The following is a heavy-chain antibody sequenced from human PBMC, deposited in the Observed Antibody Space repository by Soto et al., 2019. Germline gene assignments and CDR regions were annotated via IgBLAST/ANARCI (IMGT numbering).Heavy chain of an antibody. J-gene: IGHJ4*02. Sequence: GGSLRLSCAASGFTFSSFAMGWVRQAPGKGLEWVSSITSGGSAYYEDSVKDRLTISRDNSKNTLYLEMSSLGAEDTAVYYCAKAPVLRYFDWFPSFDYWGQGTLVTVSS. CDR3: AKAPVLRYFDWFPSFDY. V-gene: IGHV3-23*01. D-gene: IGHD3-9*01. CDR1: GFTFSSFA. CDR2: ITSGGSA.